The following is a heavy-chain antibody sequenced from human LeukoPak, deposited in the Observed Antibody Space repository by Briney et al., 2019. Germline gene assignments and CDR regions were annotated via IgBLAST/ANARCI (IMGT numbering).Heavy chain of an antibody. V-gene: IGHV3-23*01. CDR3: AKGSLIAVAGNFDY. Sequence: GGSLRLSCAASGFTFSSYAMTWARQAPGKGLEWVPAISGSGGSTYYADSVKGRLTISRDNSKTTLYLQMNSLRAEDTAVYYCAKGSLIAVAGNFDYWGQGTLVTVSS. CDR1: GFTFSSYA. D-gene: IGHD6-19*01. CDR2: ISGSGGST. J-gene: IGHJ4*02.